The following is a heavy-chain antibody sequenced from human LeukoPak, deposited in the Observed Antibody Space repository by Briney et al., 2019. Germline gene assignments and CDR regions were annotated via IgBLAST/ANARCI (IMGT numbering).Heavy chain of an antibody. Sequence: PSETLSLTCTVSGGSISSGGYYWSWIRQHPGKGLEWIGYIYYSGSTYYSPSLKSRVTISVDTSKNQFSLKLSSVTAADTAVYYCARAGHTAMAKNDGDAFDIWGQGTMVTVSS. D-gene: IGHD5-18*01. J-gene: IGHJ3*02. V-gene: IGHV4-31*03. CDR2: IYYSGST. CDR3: ARAGHTAMAKNDGDAFDI. CDR1: GGSISSGGYY.